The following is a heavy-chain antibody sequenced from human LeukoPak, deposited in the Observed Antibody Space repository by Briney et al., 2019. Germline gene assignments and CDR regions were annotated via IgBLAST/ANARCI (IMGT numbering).Heavy chain of an antibody. Sequence: SETLSLTCTVSGGSISGSNYYWGWIRQPPGKGLEWIGSIHYTGSTYYKPSLKSRVTISVDTSKNQFSLKLNSVTAADTAVHYCARPPGFSTSFWDWGQGTLVTVSS. V-gene: IGHV4-39*01. CDR3: ARPPGFSTSFWD. J-gene: IGHJ4*02. CDR2: IHYTGST. D-gene: IGHD2-2*01. CDR1: GGSISGSNYY.